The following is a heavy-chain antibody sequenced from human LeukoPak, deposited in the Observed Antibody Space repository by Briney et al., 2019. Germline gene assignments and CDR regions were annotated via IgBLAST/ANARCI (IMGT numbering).Heavy chain of an antibody. CDR2: INDGGTYT. CDR3: VREIKIMGFRAFDY. CDR1: GFAFSEYW. D-gene: IGHD3-10*01. J-gene: IGHJ4*02. Sequence: GGSLRLSCAGSGFAFSEYWMHWARQTPEKGLMWVSRINDGGTYTAYADSVKGRFAVSRDNAENTLYLQMDSLTVEDTGLYYCVREIKIMGFRAFDYWGQGTPVTVSS. V-gene: IGHV3-74*01.